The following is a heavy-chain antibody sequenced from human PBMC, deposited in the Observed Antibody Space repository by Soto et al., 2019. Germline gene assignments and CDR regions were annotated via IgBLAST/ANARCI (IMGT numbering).Heavy chain of an antibody. CDR2: ISSSSTTK. D-gene: IGHD2-2*01. J-gene: IGHJ4*02. CDR1: GCTFISYS. V-gene: IGHV3-48*01. Sequence: GGSLRLSCAASGCTFISYSMNWVRQAPGKGLEWVSYISSSSTTKYYTDSVKGRFTISRDNSKNTLYLQMNSLRAEDTAVYYCAKDQKTKYCSSTSCLSRVFDYWGQGTLVTVSS. CDR3: AKDQKTKYCSSTSCLSRVFDY.